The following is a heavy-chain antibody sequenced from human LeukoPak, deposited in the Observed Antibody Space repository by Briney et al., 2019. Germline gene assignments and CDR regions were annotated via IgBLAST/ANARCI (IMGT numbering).Heavy chain of an antibody. Sequence: GGSLRLSCAASGFTFSSYSMNWVRQAPGKGLEWVSSISSSSSYIYYADSVKGRFTISRDNAKNSLHLQMNSLRAEDTAVYYCASVSNYYDSSGREYYYYYYGMDVWGQGTTVTVSS. D-gene: IGHD3-22*01. CDR2: ISSSSSYI. J-gene: IGHJ6*02. CDR1: GFTFSSYS. CDR3: ASVSNYYDSSGREYYYYYYGMDV. V-gene: IGHV3-21*01.